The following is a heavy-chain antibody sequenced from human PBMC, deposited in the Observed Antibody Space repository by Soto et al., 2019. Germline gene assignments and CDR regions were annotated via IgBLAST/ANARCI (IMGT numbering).Heavy chain of an antibody. CDR3: ANPHHYDILTGSDY. CDR1: GFTFSSYA. Sequence: EVQLLESGGGLVQPGGSLRLSCAASGFTFSSYAMSWVRQAPGKGLEWVSAISGSGGSTYYADSVKGRFTISRDNSNNTLYRQMDSLRAEDTAVYYCANPHHYDILTGSDYWVQGTLVTVSS. V-gene: IGHV3-23*01. J-gene: IGHJ4*02. CDR2: ISGSGGST. D-gene: IGHD3-9*01.